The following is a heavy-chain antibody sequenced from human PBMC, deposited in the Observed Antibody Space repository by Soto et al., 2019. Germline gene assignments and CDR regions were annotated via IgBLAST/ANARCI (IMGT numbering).Heavy chain of an antibody. CDR3: AKQVLESLSWGGRAHHFNY. V-gene: IGHV4-59*08. CDR1: GGSISNYY. Sequence: SETLSLTCTVSGGSISNYYWSWIRQPPGKGLEWIGYFYYTGITNYNPSLKSRISMSVDTSKNQFSLKLSSVTAADTAVYYCAKQVLESLSWGGRAHHFNYGGLEPLFTVS. D-gene: IGHD3-16*01. J-gene: IGHJ4*02. CDR2: FYYTGIT.